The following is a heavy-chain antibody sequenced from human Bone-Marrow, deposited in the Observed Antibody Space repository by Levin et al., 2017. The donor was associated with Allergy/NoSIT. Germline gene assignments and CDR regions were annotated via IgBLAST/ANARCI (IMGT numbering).Heavy chain of an antibody. CDR1: GGSIRGTSYY. CDR3: LEYHNDGGQYVQH. Sequence: PSETLSLICGVSGGSIRGTSYYWGWIRQPPGKGLQWLGSIHSTGSAHYHPSLYSRGTISIDTSNNLFSLNLTSVTAADSATYFCLEYHNDGGQYVQHWGRGTLVTISS. J-gene: IGHJ1*01. D-gene: IGHD2-15*01. CDR2: IHSTGSA. V-gene: IGHV4-39*02.